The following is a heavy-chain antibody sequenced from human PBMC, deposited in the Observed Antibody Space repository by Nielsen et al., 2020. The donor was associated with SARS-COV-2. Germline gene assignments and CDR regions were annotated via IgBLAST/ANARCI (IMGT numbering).Heavy chain of an antibody. J-gene: IGHJ6*02. D-gene: IGHD2-15*01. Sequence: GSLRLSCTVSGGSVSSGSYYWSWIRQPPGKGLEWIGYIYYSGSTNYNPSLKSRVTISVDTSKNQFSLKLSSVTAADTAVYYCARAWGDCSGGSCYSGDYYYYGMDVWGQGTTVTVSS. V-gene: IGHV4-61*01. CDR3: ARAWGDCSGGSCYSGDYYYYGMDV. CDR2: IYYSGST. CDR1: GGSVSSGSYY.